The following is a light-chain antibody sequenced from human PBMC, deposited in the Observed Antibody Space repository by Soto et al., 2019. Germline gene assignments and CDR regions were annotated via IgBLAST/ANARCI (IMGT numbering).Light chain of an antibody. CDR1: QSVSSN. J-gene: IGKJ1*01. CDR3: QQYNNWPRT. Sequence: EIVLTQSPATLSVSPLARATLXCRASQSVSSNLAWYQQKPGQAPRLLIYGASTRATGIPARFSGSGSGTEFTLTISSLQSEDFAVYYCQQYNNWPRTFGQGTKVDIK. V-gene: IGKV3-15*01. CDR2: GAS.